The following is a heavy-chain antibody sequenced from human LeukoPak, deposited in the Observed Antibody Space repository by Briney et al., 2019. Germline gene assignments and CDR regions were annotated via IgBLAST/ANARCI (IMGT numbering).Heavy chain of an antibody. CDR3: ARKIYYFDY. J-gene: IGHJ4*02. CDR1: GFTFSSYA. CDR2: ISYDGSNK. V-gene: IGHV3-30-3*01. D-gene: IGHD3-3*01. Sequence: GGSLRLSCAASGFTFSSYAMHWVRQAPGKGLEWVAVISYDGSNKYYADSVKGRFTISRDNSKNTLYLQMNSLRAEDTAVYYCARKIYYFDYWGQGTLVTVSS.